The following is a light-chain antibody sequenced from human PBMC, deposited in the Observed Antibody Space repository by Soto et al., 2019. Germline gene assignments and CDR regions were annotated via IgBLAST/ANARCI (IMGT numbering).Light chain of an antibody. CDR2: GAS. CDR1: QSVSSN. J-gene: IGKJ4*01. CDR3: QQYNNWPSLT. Sequence: ELVMTQSPATLSVSPGEGATLSCRASQSVSSNLAWYQQKPGQAPRLLIHGASTRATGIPARFTGSGSGTEFSLTISSLQSEDFAVYLCQQYNNWPSLTFGGGTKVEIQ. V-gene: IGKV3-15*01.